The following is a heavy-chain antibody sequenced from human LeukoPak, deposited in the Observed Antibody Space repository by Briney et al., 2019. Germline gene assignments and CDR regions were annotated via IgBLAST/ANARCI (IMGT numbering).Heavy chain of an antibody. CDR2: ISSSSSYI. D-gene: IGHD3-3*01. Sequence: GGSLRLSCAASGFTFSSYSMNWVRQAPGKGLEWVSSISSSSSYIYYADSVKGRFTISRDNAKNSLYLQMNSLRAEDTAVYYCARDSHATGLFWYWGQGTLVTVSS. CDR1: GFTFSSYS. J-gene: IGHJ4*02. V-gene: IGHV3-21*01. CDR3: ARDSHATGLFWY.